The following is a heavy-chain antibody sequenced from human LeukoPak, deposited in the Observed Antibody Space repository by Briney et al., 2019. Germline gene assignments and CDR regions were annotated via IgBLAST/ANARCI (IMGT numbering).Heavy chain of an antibody. CDR1: GFTFSSYS. CDR2: VKGNGYNT. D-gene: IGHD5-24*01. J-gene: IGHJ3*02. CDR3: GRYEGVPVDI. Sequence: GGSLRLSCAASGFTFSSYSMSWVRQAPGKGLEWISGVKGNGYNTYNAYSVKGRFTISRANSKHMVYLQMNSLRAEDTAVYYCGRYEGVPVDIWSQGTMVTVSS. V-gene: IGHV3-23*01.